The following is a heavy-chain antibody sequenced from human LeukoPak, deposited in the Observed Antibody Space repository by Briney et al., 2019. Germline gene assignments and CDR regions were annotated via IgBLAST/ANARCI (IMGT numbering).Heavy chain of an antibody. CDR2: IIPIFGTA. Sequence: ASVKVSCKASGGTFSSYAISWVRQAPGQGLEWMGGIIPIFGTANYAQKFQGRVTITADESTSTAYMELSSLRSEDAAVYYCARGGLVTRYYYDSSGYRGGWFDPWGQGTLVTVSS. D-gene: IGHD3-22*01. J-gene: IGHJ5*02. CDR1: GGTFSSYA. V-gene: IGHV1-69*13. CDR3: ARGGLVTRYYYDSSGYRGGWFDP.